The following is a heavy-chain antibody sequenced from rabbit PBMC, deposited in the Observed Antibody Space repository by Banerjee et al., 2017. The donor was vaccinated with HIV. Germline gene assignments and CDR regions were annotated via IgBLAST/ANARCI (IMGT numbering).Heavy chain of an antibody. CDR1: GFSFSSSYW. CDR3: ARDLAGVIGWNFDL. J-gene: IGHJ4*01. V-gene: IGHV1S45*01. D-gene: IGHD4-1*01. Sequence: QEQLEESGGDLVKPEGSLTLTCTASGFSFSSSYWICWVRQAPGKGLEWIGCIYAGNSGNTYYASWAKGRFTISRTSSTTVTLQMTSLTAADTATYFCARDLAGVIGWNFDLWGPGTLVTVS. CDR2: IYAGNSGNT.